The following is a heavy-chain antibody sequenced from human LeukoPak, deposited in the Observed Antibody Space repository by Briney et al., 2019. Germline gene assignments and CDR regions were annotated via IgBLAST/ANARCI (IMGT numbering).Heavy chain of an antibody. J-gene: IGHJ6*02. CDR2: IIPIFGIA. CDR1: GGTFSSYA. D-gene: IGHD5-12*01. CDR3: ARAHVDIVAPRPVMDV. V-gene: IGHV1-69*04. Sequence: SVKVSCKASGGTFSSYAISWVRQAPGQGLEWMGRIIPIFGIANYAQKFQGRVMITADKSTSTAYMELSSLRSEDTAVYYCARAHVDIVAPRPVMDVWGQGTTVTVSS.